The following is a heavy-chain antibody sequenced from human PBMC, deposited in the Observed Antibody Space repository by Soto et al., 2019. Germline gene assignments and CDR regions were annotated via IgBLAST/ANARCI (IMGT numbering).Heavy chain of an antibody. J-gene: IGHJ3*02. CDR2: IIPILGIA. CDR1: GGTFSSYT. CDR3: ARDSATVTVFDI. D-gene: IGHD5-12*01. V-gene: IGHV1-69*04. Sequence: SVKVSCKASGGTFSSYTISWVRQAPGQGLEWMGRIIPILGIANYAQKFQGRVTITADKSTSTAYMELRSLRSDDTAVYHCARDSATVTVFDIWGQGTMVTVSS.